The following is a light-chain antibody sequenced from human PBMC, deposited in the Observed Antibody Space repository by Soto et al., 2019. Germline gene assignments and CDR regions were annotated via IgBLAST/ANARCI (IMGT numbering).Light chain of an antibody. Sequence: DLQMTQSPSFLSASVGDRVSITYQASQVISKNLNWYQQKPGKDPKLLIYGASNLETGDPSRFSGSGSGKEFTLTITSLQAEDISTYYCQQYDDLITFGGGTKAEIK. CDR1: QVISKN. CDR3: QQYDDLIT. J-gene: IGKJ4*01. CDR2: GAS. V-gene: IGKV1-33*01.